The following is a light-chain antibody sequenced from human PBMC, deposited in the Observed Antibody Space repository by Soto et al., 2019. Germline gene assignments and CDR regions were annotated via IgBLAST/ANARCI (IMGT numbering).Light chain of an antibody. CDR2: EVS. J-gene: IGLJ1*01. V-gene: IGLV2-8*01. Sequence: QSLLTQPPPPSGSPGQAITLSCPGTRSDGGGYNYVSWYQQHPGKAPKLMIYEVSKRPSGVPDRFSGSKSGNTASLTVSGLQAEDEADYYCSSYAGSNNPNYVFGTGTKVTV. CDR3: SSYAGSNNPNYV. CDR1: RSDGGGYNY.